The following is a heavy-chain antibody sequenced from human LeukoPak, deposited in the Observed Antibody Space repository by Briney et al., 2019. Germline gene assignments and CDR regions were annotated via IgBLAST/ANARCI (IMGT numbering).Heavy chain of an antibody. Sequence: GGSLRLSCAASGFTFSTYGMNWVRQAPGKGLESVSGISGSGGTTSYANSVKGRFTISRDNSKNTLFLQMNSLRAEDTALYYCALHYSGSYYYGMDVWGQGTTVTVSS. CDR1: GFTFSTYG. D-gene: IGHD1-26*01. CDR2: ISGSGGTT. V-gene: IGHV3-23*01. CDR3: ALHYSGSYYYGMDV. J-gene: IGHJ6*02.